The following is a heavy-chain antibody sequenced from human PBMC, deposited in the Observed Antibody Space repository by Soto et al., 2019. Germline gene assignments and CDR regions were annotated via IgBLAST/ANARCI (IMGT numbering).Heavy chain of an antibody. CDR2: ISYDGTTE. D-gene: IGHD2-15*01. V-gene: IGHV3-30*03. CDR3: ASDLGYCRGGRCFSIDY. Sequence: QVQLVESGGGVVQPGRSLRLSCAASGFTFSSCGMHWVRQAPDKGLEWVTVISYDGTTEYYADSVKGRFTISRDNSKNTLYLQMNSLTAEDTAVYYCASDLGYCRGGRCFSIDYWGQGTLVTVPS. CDR1: GFTFSSCG. J-gene: IGHJ4*02.